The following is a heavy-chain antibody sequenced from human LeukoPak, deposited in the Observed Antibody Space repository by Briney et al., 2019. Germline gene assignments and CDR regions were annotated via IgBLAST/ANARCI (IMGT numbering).Heavy chain of an antibody. Sequence: SETLSLTCTVSGGSISSYYWSWIRQPPGKGLEWIGYIYYSGSTNYNPSLKSRVTISVETSKNQFSLRLSSVTAADTAMYYCARSCSGDSCYYWFDPWGQGTLVTVSS. CDR1: GGSISSYY. CDR2: IYYSGST. CDR3: ARSCSGDSCYYWFDP. D-gene: IGHD2-15*01. V-gene: IGHV4-59*01. J-gene: IGHJ5*02.